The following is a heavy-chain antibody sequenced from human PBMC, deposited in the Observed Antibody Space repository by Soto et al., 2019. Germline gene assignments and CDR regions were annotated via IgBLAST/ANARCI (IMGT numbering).Heavy chain of an antibody. J-gene: IGHJ4*02. CDR2: INPSGGST. V-gene: IGHV1-46*01. CDR3: ARDRGYYDSSGYSLDY. D-gene: IGHD3-22*01. Sequence: QVQLVQSGAEVKKPGASVKVSCKASGYTFTSYYMHWVRQAPGQGLEWMGIINPSGGSTSYAQKFQGRVTMTRDTSTSTVDMELSSLRSEDTAVYYCARDRGYYDSSGYSLDYWGQGTLGTVSS. CDR1: GYTFTSYY.